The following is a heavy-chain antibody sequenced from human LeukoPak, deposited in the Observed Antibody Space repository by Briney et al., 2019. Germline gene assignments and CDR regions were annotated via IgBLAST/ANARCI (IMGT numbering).Heavy chain of an antibody. V-gene: IGHV4-34*01. CDR3: ARQPIAAAGSGYFDY. Sequence: SETLSLTCAVYGGSFSGYYWSWVRQPPGKGLEWIGEINHSGSTNYNPSLKTRLPISVDTSKNQFSLKLSSVTAADTAVYYCARQPIAAAGSGYFDYWGQGTLVTVSS. CDR2: INHSGST. D-gene: IGHD6-13*01. J-gene: IGHJ4*02. CDR1: GGSFSGYY.